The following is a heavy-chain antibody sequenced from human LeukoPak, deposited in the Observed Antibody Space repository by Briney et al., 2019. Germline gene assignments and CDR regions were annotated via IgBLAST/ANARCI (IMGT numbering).Heavy chain of an antibody. D-gene: IGHD3-22*01. Sequence: PGGSLRLSCAVSGITLSNYGMSCVRQAPGEGLEWVAGISDSGGRTNYADSVKGRFTISRDNPKDTLYLQMNSLRADDTAVYFCAKRGVVIRVILVGFHKEAYYFDSWGQGALVTASS. J-gene: IGHJ4*02. CDR1: GITLSNYG. CDR3: AKRGVVIRVILVGFHKEAYYFDS. CDR2: ISDSGGRT. V-gene: IGHV3-23*01.